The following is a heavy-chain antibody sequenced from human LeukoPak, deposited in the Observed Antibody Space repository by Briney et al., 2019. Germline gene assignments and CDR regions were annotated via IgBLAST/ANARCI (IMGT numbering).Heavy chain of an antibody. CDR3: AVEYYDILTGYPSFDY. D-gene: IGHD3-9*01. CDR1: GFTFSSYA. J-gene: IGHJ4*02. CDR2: ISGSGGST. Sequence: GGSLRLSCAASGFTFSSYAMSWVRQAPGKGLEWVSAISGSGGSTYYADPVKGRFTISRDNSKNMLYLQMNSLRAEDTAVYYCAVEYYDILTGYPSFDYWGQGTLVTVSS. V-gene: IGHV3-23*01.